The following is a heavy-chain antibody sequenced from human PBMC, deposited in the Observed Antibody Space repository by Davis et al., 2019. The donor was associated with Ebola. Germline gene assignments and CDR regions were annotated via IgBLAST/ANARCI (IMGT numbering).Heavy chain of an antibody. CDR2: IDPSDSYT. Sequence: GGSLRLSCKGSGYSFTSYWISWVRQMPGKGLEWMGRIDPSDSYTNYSPSFQGQVTISADKSISTAYLQWSSLKASGTAMYYCASTPYYYYGMDVWGQGTTVTVSS. V-gene: IGHV5-10-1*04. CDR1: GYSFTSYW. J-gene: IGHJ6*02. CDR3: ASTPYYYYGMDV.